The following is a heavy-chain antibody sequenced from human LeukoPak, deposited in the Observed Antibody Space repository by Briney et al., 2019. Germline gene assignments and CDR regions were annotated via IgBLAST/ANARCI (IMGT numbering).Heavy chain of an antibody. CDR2: INHSGST. Sequence: SETLSLTCTVSSGSISTSNYYWGWIRQPPGKGLEWIGEINHSGSTNYSPSLKSRVTISEDTSKNQFSLKLSSVTAADTAVYYCARGTTAFDYWGQGTLVTVSS. CDR3: ARGTTAFDY. D-gene: IGHD4-17*01. J-gene: IGHJ4*02. V-gene: IGHV4-39*07. CDR1: SGSISTSNYY.